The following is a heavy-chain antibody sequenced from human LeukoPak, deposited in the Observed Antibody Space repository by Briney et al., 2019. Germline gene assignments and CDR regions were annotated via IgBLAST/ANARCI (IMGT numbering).Heavy chain of an antibody. J-gene: IGHJ4*02. V-gene: IGHV1-69*06. CDR3: ARDLEGYYDSSGLGSKFDY. D-gene: IGHD3-22*01. CDR2: IIPIFGTA. Sequence: GASVKVSCKASGGTFSSYAISWVRQAPGQGLEWMGGIIPIFGTANYAQKFQGRVTITADKSTSTAYMELSSLRSEDTAVYYCARDLEGYYDSSGLGSKFDYWGQGTLVTVSS. CDR1: GGTFSSYA.